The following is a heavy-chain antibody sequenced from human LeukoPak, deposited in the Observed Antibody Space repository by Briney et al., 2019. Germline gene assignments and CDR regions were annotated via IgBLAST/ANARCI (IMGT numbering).Heavy chain of an antibody. CDR1: GFTFSSYA. CDR3: ARGDSSSLYWGDYYYGMDV. Sequence: GGSLRLSCSASGFTFSSYAMHWVRQAPGKGLEYVSAISSNGGSTYYADSVKGRFTISRDNSKNTLYLQMSSLRAEDTAVYCCARGDSSSLYWGDYYYGMDVWGQGTTVTVSS. D-gene: IGHD6-6*01. J-gene: IGHJ6*02. CDR2: ISSNGGST. V-gene: IGHV3-64D*06.